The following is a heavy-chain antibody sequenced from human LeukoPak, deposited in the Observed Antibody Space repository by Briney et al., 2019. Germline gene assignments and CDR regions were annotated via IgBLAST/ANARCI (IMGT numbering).Heavy chain of an antibody. J-gene: IGHJ6*02. D-gene: IGHD6-6*01. CDR1: GGSISSSSYY. Sequence: SETLSLTCTVSGGSISSSSYYWGWIRQPPGKGLEWIGSIYYSGSTYYNPSLKSRVTISVDTSKNQFSLKLSSVTAADTAVYYCATEGWEEQQLDYYYYGMDVWGQGTTVTVSS. CDR3: ATEGWEEQQLDYYYYGMDV. V-gene: IGHV4-39*07. CDR2: IYYSGST.